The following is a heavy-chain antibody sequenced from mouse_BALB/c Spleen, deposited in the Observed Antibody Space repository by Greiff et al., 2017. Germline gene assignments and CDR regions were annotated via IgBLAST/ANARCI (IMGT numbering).Heavy chain of an antibody. CDR2: ISSGSSTI. CDR3: ARTARATSAMDY. CDR1: GFTFSSFG. J-gene: IGHJ4*01. D-gene: IGHD3-1*01. Sequence: EVKLMESGGGLVQPGGSRKLSCAASGFTFSSFGMHWVRQAPEKGLEWVAYISSGSSTIYYADTVKGRFTISRDNPKNTLFLQMTSLRSEDTAMYYCARTARATSAMDYWGQGTSVTVSS. V-gene: IGHV5-17*02.